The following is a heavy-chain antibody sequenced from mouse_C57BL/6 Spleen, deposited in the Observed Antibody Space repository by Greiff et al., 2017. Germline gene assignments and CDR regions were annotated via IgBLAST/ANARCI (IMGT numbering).Heavy chain of an antibody. D-gene: IGHD1-1*01. Sequence: QVQLQQPGAELVKPGASVKLSCKASGYTFTSYWMHWVKQRPGQGLEWIGMIHPNSGSTNYNEKFKSKATLTVDKSSSTAYMQLSSLTSEDSAVYYCARVFPSIYYYGSSYTWYFDVWGTGTTVTVSS. CDR3: ARVFPSIYYYGSSYTWYFDV. V-gene: IGHV1-64*01. J-gene: IGHJ1*03. CDR1: GYTFTSYW. CDR2: IHPNSGST.